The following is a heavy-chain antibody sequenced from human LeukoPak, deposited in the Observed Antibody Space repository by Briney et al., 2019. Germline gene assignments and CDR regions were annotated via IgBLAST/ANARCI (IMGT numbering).Heavy chain of an antibody. CDR1: GFTFSSYW. V-gene: IGHV3-7*01. CDR3: ARELAVYDLWSGYSPKIIDY. D-gene: IGHD3-3*01. J-gene: IGHJ4*02. CDR2: IKQDGSEK. Sequence: QPGGSLRLSCAASGFTFSSYWMSWVRQAPGKGLEWVANIKQDGSEKYYVDSVKGRFTISRDNAKNSLYLQMNSLRAEDTAVYYCARELAVYDLWSGYSPKIIDYWGQGTLVTVSS.